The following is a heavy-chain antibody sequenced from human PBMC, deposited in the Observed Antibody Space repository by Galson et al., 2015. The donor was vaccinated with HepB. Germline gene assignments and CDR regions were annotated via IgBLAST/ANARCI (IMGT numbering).Heavy chain of an antibody. CDR2: INTNTGNP. J-gene: IGHJ6*03. V-gene: IGHV7-4-1*02. Sequence: SVKVSCKASGYTFTSYAMNWVRQAPGQGLEWMGWINTNTGNPTYAQGFTGRFVFSLDTSVSTAYLQISSLKAEDTAVYYCARKNDYARRYYYYYMDVWGKGTTVTVSS. CDR1: GYTFTSYA. D-gene: IGHD4-17*01. CDR3: ARKNDYARRYYYYYMDV.